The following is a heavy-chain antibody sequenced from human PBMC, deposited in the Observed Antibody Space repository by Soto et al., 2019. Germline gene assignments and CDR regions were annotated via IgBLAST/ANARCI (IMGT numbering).Heavy chain of an antibody. Sequence: PSETLSLTCTVSGASINTDGYYWSWLRQPPGKGLERIGHIYYSGNTYYNFSLKSRLTISVDRSKNKFSLRLTSVTDAETAVYYCASSVGSGCRDFDYWGQGNTVTVSS. V-gene: IGHV4-31*03. CDR2: IYYSGNT. CDR1: GASINTDGYY. CDR3: ASSVGSGCRDFDY. J-gene: IGHJ4*02. D-gene: IGHD3-10*01.